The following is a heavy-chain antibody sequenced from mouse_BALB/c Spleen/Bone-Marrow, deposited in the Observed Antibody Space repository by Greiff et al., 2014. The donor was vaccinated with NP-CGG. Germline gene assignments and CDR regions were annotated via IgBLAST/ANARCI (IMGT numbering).Heavy chain of an antibody. CDR3: AYGSSYGYFDY. CDR1: GFNIKDTY. Sequence: VQLKESGAELVKPGASVKLSCTASGFNIKDTYMHWVKQRPEQGLEWIRRIDPANGNTKYDPKFQGKAAITADTSSNTAYLQLSSLTSEDTAVYYCAYGSSYGYFDYWGQGTTLTVSS. D-gene: IGHD1-1*01. V-gene: IGHV14-3*02. J-gene: IGHJ2*01. CDR2: IDPANGNT.